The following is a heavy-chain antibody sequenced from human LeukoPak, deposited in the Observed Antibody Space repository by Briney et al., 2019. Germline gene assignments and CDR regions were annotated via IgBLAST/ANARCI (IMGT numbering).Heavy chain of an antibody. D-gene: IGHD3-10*01. Sequence: GGSLRLSCAASGFTFSSYAMSWVRQAPGKGLEWVSAISGSGGSTYYADSVKGRFTISRGNSKNTLYLQMNSLRAEDTAVYYCAKGGALLWFGELTPIANWFDPWGQGTLVAVSS. CDR3: AKGGALLWFGELTPIANWFDP. CDR1: GFTFSSYA. CDR2: ISGSGGST. J-gene: IGHJ5*02. V-gene: IGHV3-23*01.